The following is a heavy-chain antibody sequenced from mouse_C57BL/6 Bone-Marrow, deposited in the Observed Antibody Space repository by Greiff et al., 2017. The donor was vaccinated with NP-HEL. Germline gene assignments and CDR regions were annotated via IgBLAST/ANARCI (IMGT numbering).Heavy chain of an antibody. CDR3: ARGVVPFYWYFDV. D-gene: IGHD1-1*01. Sequence: VQGVESGGGLVKPGGSLKLSCAASGFTFSSYTMSWVRQTPEKRLEWVATISGGGGNTYYPDSVKGRFTISRDNAKNTLYLQMSSLRSEDTALYYCARGVVPFYWYFDVWGTGTTVTVSS. V-gene: IGHV5-9*04. CDR2: ISGGGGNT. J-gene: IGHJ1*03. CDR1: GFTFSSYT.